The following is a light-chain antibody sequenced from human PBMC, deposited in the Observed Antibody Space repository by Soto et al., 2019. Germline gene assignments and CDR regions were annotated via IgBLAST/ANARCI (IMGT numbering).Light chain of an antibody. V-gene: IGLV2-14*01. J-gene: IGLJ1*01. CDR2: DVN. CDR1: SSDIGGYKY. Sequence: QSALTQPASVSGSPEQSITISCTGASSDIGGYKYVSWYQQYPGEAPKLILYDVNSRPSGVSNRFSGSKSGNTASLTISGLQAVDEADYYCSSYTSTWVFGTGTKLTVL. CDR3: SSYTSTWV.